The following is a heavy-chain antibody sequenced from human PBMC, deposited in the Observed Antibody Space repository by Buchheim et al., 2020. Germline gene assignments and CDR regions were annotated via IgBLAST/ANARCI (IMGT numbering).Heavy chain of an antibody. Sequence: QVQLQESGPGLVKPSETLSLTCTVSGDSISSYYWSWIRQPPGKGLEWIGYFYYSGSTNYNPSLKSRVTISLDTSKNQFCLKLSSVTAADTAVYYCARAVVVTNWFDPWGQGTL. D-gene: IGHD4-23*01. CDR3: ARAVVVTNWFDP. CDR2: FYYSGST. J-gene: IGHJ5*02. CDR1: GDSISSYY. V-gene: IGHV4-59*08.